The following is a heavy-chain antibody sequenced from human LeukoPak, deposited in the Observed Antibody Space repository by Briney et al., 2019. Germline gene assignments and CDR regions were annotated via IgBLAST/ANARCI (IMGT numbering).Heavy chain of an antibody. CDR2: IYYSGST. V-gene: IGHV4-39*01. Sequence: SETLSLTCTVSGGSISSSSYYWGWIRQPPGKGLEWIGSIYYSGSTYYNPSLKSRVTISVDTSKNQFSLKLSSVTAADTAVYYCASMNYYDSSVVDYWGQGTLVTVSS. D-gene: IGHD3-22*01. J-gene: IGHJ4*02. CDR1: GGSISSSSYY. CDR3: ASMNYYDSSVVDY.